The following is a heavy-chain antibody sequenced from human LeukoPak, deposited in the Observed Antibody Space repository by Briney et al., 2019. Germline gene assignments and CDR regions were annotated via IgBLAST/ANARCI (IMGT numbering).Heavy chain of an antibody. D-gene: IGHD2-2*01. CDR1: GFIFSQFW. V-gene: IGHV3-74*01. CDR3: ARDRRPASRDL. Sequence: GGSLRLSCAGSGFIFSQFWMHWVRQVPGKGLVWVSRINGDGTITNYADSVKGRFAVSRDNAKNTLYLQMNGLRAEDTPVYYCARDRRPASRDLWGQGTMVTVSS. J-gene: IGHJ3*01. CDR2: INGDGTIT.